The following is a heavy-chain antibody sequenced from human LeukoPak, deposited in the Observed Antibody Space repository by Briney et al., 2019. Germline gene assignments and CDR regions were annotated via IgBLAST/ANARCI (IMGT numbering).Heavy chain of an antibody. J-gene: IGHJ6*03. CDR1: GFTVSSNY. V-gene: IGHV3-53*01. CDR2: MYSGGSS. CDR3: ARFPQYGDYSLNYYMDV. D-gene: IGHD4-17*01. Sequence: PGGSLRLSCAASGFTVSSNYMSWVRQAPGKGLEWVSVMYSGGSSYYADSVKGRFTISRDNSKKILYLQMNSLRAEDTAVYYCARFPQYGDYSLNYYMDVWGKGTTVTISS.